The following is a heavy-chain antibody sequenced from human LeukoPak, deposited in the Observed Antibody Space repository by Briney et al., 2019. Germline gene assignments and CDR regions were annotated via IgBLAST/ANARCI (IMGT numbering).Heavy chain of an antibody. D-gene: IGHD3-22*01. CDR3: ASQGLLYDSSGQIDY. CDR1: GGSFSGYY. V-gene: IGHV4-34*01. Sequence: SETLSLTCAVYGGSFSGYYWSWIRQPPGKGLEWIGEINHSGSTNYNPSLKSRVTISVDTSKNQFSLKLSSVTAADTAVYYCASQGLLYDSSGQIDYWGQGTLATVSS. CDR2: INHSGST. J-gene: IGHJ4*02.